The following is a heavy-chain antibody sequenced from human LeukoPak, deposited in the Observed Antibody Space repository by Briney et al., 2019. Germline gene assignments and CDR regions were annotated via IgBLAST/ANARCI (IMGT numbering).Heavy chain of an antibody. D-gene: IGHD5-24*01. CDR3: ARLSWVEMPTIWWGFGYFDY. Sequence: GESLKISCKGSGYSFASYWIGWVRQMPGKGLEWMGIIYPGDSDTRYSPSFQGQVTISADKSISTAYLQWSSLKASDTAMYYCARLSWVEMPTIWWGFGYFDYWGQGTLVTVSS. J-gene: IGHJ4*02. CDR2: IYPGDSDT. CDR1: GYSFASYW. V-gene: IGHV5-51*01.